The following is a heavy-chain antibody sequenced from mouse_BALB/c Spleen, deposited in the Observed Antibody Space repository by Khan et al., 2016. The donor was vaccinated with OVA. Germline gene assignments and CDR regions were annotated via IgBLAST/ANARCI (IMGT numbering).Heavy chain of an antibody. V-gene: IGHV9-3-1*01. CDR1: GYPFTKNG. CDR2: INTYTREP. J-gene: IGHJ4*01. D-gene: IGHD2-3*01. CDR3: ARVGYSGTMDY. Sequence: QVQLKESGPELKNPGETVRISCKASGYPFTKNGMNWVKQTPGKGLKWMGWINTYTREPAYADDFKGRFAFSLETSASTAYLQISNLKNEDTATYFCARVGYSGTMDYWGQGTSVTVSS.